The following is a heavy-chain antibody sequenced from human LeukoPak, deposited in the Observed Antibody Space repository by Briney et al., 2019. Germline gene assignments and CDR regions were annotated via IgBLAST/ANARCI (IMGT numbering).Heavy chain of an antibody. CDR1: GFTFRRYT. V-gene: IGHV3-48*01. CDR3: ARDRDGQNTAHFDS. Sequence: QTGGSLRLSCAASGFTFRRYTLNWVRQAPGKGLEWISYIGSDNTTIDYADSVKGRFTISRDHSKNTLYLQMNSLRAEDTAVYFCARDRDGQNTAHFDSWGQGTLVTVSS. CDR2: IGSDNTTI. J-gene: IGHJ4*02. D-gene: IGHD5-24*01.